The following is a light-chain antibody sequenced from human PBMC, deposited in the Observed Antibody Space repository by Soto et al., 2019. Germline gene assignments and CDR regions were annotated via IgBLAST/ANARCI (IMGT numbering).Light chain of an antibody. CDR3: QQYNNWPPLT. CDR1: QSVSSN. J-gene: IGKJ4*01. V-gene: IGKV3-15*01. Sequence: EIVMTQSPATLSVSPGERATLSCRASQSVSSNLAWYQQKPGPAPRLLIYGASTRATGIPARFSGSGSGTEFTLTISSLQSEDVAVYYCQQYNNWPPLTFGGGTKVEIK. CDR2: GAS.